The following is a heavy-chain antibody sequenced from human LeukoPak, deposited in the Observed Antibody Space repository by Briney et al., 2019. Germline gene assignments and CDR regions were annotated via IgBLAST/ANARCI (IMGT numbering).Heavy chain of an antibody. CDR1: GFTFSSCA. Sequence: PGGSLRLSCAAAGFTFSSCAMHWVRQAPGKGLEWVAVISYDGSNKYYADSVKGRFTISRDNSKNTLYLQMNSLRSEDMAVYYCARGRGGDDFNWLCYLDYWGQGTLVTVSS. CDR3: ARGRGGDDFNWLCYLDY. D-gene: IGHD5-24*01. J-gene: IGHJ4*02. V-gene: IGHV3-30-3*01. CDR2: ISYDGSNK.